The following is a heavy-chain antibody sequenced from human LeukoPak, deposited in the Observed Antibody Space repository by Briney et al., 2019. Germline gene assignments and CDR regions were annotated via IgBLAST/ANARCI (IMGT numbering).Heavy chain of an antibody. CDR3: ARHYDLWSAYSY. CDR1: GGSIKNDYW. V-gene: IGHV4-4*02. Sequence: PSGTLSLTCTVYGGSIKNDYWWTWVRQSPGKGLEWIGEIYYTGSVNYNLSLGSRVTISRDTSKSQFSLMLRSVTAADTAVYYCARHYDLWSAYSYWGQGLRVTVSS. J-gene: IGHJ4*02. D-gene: IGHD3-3*01. CDR2: IYYTGSV.